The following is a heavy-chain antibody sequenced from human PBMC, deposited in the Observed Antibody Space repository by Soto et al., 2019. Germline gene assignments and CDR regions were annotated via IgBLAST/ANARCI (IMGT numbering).Heavy chain of an antibody. Sequence: GGSLRLSCAASGFTVSSNYMSWVRQAPGKGLGWVSVIYSGGSTYYADSVKGRFTISRQNAKNTLYLQMNSLRAEDTAVYYCARGTSYGDYDDYWGQGTLVTVSS. CDR3: ARGTSYGDYDDY. J-gene: IGHJ4*02. V-gene: IGHV3-53*04. CDR2: IYSGGST. D-gene: IGHD4-17*01. CDR1: GFTVSSNY.